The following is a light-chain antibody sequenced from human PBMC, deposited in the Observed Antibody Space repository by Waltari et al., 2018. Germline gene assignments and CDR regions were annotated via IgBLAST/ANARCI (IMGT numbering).Light chain of an antibody. CDR3: QQYGSSIMYT. CDR2: GAS. V-gene: IGKV3-20*01. J-gene: IGKJ2*01. CDR1: QSLTKRY. Sequence: VLTQSPGTLSLSPGERATLSCRASQSLTKRYLAWYQQKPAQAPRLLIYGASSRAAGIPDRFSGSGSGADVTLTISRLEPEDSAVYYCQQYGSSIMYTFGQGTKLEIK.